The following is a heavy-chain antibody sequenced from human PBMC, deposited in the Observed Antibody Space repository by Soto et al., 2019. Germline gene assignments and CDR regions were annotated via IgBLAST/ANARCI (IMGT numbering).Heavy chain of an antibody. CDR1: GGSISSSDW. D-gene: IGHD5-12*01. CDR3: SLVATYDYYYGMDV. Sequence: SETLSLTCAVSGGSISSSDWWNWVRQPPGKGLEWIGEISHSGNTNYSPSLRGRVTISVDKSKNQFSLKLSSVTAADTAVYYCSLVATYDYYYGMDVWGQGTTVTVSS. V-gene: IGHV4-4*02. CDR2: ISHSGNT. J-gene: IGHJ6*02.